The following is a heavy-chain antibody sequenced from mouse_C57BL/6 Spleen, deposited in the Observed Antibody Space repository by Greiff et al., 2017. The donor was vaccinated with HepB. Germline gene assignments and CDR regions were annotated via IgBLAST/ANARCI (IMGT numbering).Heavy chain of an antibody. J-gene: IGHJ3*01. V-gene: IGHV5-17*01. CDR2: ISSGSSTI. D-gene: IGHD2-4*01. Sequence: EVKLVESGGGLVKPGGSLKLSCAASGFTFSDYGMHWVRQAPEKGLEWVAYISSGSSTIYYADTVKGRFTISRDNAKNTLFLQMTSLRSEDTAMYYCAKGPTADDYGFAYWGQGTLVTVSA. CDR1: GFTFSDYG. CDR3: AKGPTADDYGFAY.